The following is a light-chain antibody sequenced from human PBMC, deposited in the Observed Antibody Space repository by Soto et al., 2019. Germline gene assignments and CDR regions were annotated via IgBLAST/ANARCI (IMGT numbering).Light chain of an antibody. CDR1: QSVSSD. CDR3: QHYNNWPFT. Sequence: LVMTQSPATLSVSPGERATLSCRASQSVSSDLAWYQQKPGQAPRLLIYGASTRATGIPARFSGSGSGTEFTLTISSLQSEDFAVYYCQHYNNWPFTFGPGNKVDIK. CDR2: GAS. J-gene: IGKJ3*01. V-gene: IGKV3-15*01.